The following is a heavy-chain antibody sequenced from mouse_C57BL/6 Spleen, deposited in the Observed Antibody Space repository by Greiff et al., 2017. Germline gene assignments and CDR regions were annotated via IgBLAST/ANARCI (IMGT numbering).Heavy chain of an antibody. D-gene: IGHD2-4*01. CDR2: FHPYNDDT. CDR3: ARRDYGEHYAMDY. Sequence: VNLVESGAELVKPGASVKMSCKASGYTFTTYPIEWMKQNHGKSLEWIGNFHPYNDDTKYNEKFKGKATLTVEKSSSTVYLELSRLTSDDSAVYYCARRDYGEHYAMDYWGQGTSVTVSS. V-gene: IGHV1-47*01. J-gene: IGHJ4*01. CDR1: GYTFTTYP.